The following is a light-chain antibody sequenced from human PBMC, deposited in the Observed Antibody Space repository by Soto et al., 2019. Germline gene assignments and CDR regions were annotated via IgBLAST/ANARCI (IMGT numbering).Light chain of an antibody. V-gene: IGKV3-20*01. CDR2: GAS. CDR3: QQYGSSGT. CDR1: QSVSNNY. Sequence: IVLTDSPGSLALSPGERATLSCRASQSVSNNYLAWYQQKPGQAPRLLIYGASNRATGIPDRFSGSGSGTDFTLTISRLEPEDFAVYYCQQYGSSGTFGQGTKVDIK. J-gene: IGKJ1*01.